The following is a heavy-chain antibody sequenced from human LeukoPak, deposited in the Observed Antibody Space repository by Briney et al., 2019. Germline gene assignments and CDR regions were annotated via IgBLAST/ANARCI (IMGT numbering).Heavy chain of an antibody. V-gene: IGHV4-61*02. J-gene: IGHJ6*03. CDR2: IYTSGST. CDR3: ARQVSDYFYYYIDV. Sequence: SETLSLTCTVSGGSISSGSYYWTWIRQPDGKGLEWIGRIYTSGSTNYNPSLKSRVTISEDTSKNRFSLMLTSVTAADTAVYYCARQVSDYFYYYIDVWGEGTTVIVSS. CDR1: GGSISSGSYY.